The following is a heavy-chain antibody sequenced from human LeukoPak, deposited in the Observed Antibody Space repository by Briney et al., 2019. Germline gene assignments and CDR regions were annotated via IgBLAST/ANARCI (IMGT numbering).Heavy chain of an antibody. CDR3: AREGSGWHRPDY. V-gene: IGHV4-59*01. Sequence: PSETLSLTCIVSGGSINTTYWSWVRQPPGKGLEWIGNIHYSGSTNYNSSLKSRVSISVDTSKNQFSLRMISVTAADTAMYYCAREGSGWHRPDYWGQGTLVTVSS. CDR2: IHYSGST. D-gene: IGHD6-19*01. CDR1: GGSINTTY. J-gene: IGHJ4*02.